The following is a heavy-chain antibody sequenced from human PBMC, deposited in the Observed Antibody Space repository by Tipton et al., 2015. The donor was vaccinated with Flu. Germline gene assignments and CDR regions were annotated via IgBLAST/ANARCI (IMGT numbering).Heavy chain of an antibody. CDR1: SGSIRSTNYF. J-gene: IGHJ5*02. CDR3: ARDSDYYDTYGYA. D-gene: IGHD3-22*01. CDR2: IYPSGTT. V-gene: IGHV4-39*01. Sequence: TLSLTCTVSSGSIRSTNYFCAWIRQPPGKRLELIGSIYPSGTTYYNPSLKSRVTISADTSKSQFSLKLRSVTAADTAVYYCARDSDYYDTYGYAWGQGTLVTVSS.